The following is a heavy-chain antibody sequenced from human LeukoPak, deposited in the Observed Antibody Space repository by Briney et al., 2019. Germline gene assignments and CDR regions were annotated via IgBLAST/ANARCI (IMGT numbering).Heavy chain of an antibody. CDR2: IKRDGSEK. CDR3: AKLTMSMRGAFDY. J-gene: IGHJ4*02. D-gene: IGHD1-1*01. Sequence: GGSLRLSCAASGFTFSSYWMSWVRQAPGKGLEWVANIKRDGSEKYYVDSVKGRFTISRDTSKNTLYLQMNSLRVEDTAVYYCAKLTMSMRGAFDYWGQGTLVTVSS. CDR1: GFTFSSYW. V-gene: IGHV3-7*05.